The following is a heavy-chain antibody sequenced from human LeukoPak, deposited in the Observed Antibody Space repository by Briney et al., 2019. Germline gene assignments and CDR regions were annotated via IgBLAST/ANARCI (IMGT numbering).Heavy chain of an antibody. J-gene: IGHJ1*01. CDR2: INHSGST. V-gene: IGHV4-34*01. Sequence: SETLSLTCAVSRGSFSGYYWSWIRQPPGKGVEWIGEINHSGSTNYNPSLTSRVTISVDTSKNQFSLKMSSVTAADTAVYYCARVRIAVAGTQYFHHWGQGTLVTVSS. CDR1: RGSFSGYY. CDR3: ARVRIAVAGTQYFHH. D-gene: IGHD6-19*01.